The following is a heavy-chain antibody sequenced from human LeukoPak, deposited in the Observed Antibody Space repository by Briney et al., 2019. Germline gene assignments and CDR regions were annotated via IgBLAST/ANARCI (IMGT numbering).Heavy chain of an antibody. CDR3: GRAFPPLRTSSAGDL. CDR2: ISYLSSHV. CDR1: GFTFSDYD. Sequence: PGGSLRLSCSAFGFTFSDYDMNWVRQAPGKGLEWVSSISYLSSHVYYGVSVKGRFSISRDNAKNSLYLQMNSPGAEDTAIYYCGRAFPPLRTSSAGDLWGQGILVTVSS. V-gene: IGHV3-21*01. J-gene: IGHJ4*02. D-gene: IGHD3-16*01.